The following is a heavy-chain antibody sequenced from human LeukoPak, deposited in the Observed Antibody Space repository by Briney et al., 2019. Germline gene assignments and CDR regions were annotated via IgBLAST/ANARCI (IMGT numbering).Heavy chain of an antibody. D-gene: IGHD1-14*01. J-gene: IGHJ5*02. Sequence: KPSETLSLTCSVSGGAISSYYWSWIRQPPGKGLEWIGYIYYSGSTNYNPSLKSRVTISVDTSKNQFSLKLSSVTAADTAVYYCARKEPNWFDPWGQGTLVTVSS. CDR2: IYYSGST. CDR1: GGAISSYY. V-gene: IGHV4-59*01. CDR3: ARKEPNWFDP.